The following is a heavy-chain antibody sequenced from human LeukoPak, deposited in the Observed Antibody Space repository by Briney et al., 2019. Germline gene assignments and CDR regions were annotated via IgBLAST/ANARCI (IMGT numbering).Heavy chain of an antibody. D-gene: IGHD3-22*01. CDR2: IYTSGST. Sequence: SETLSLTCTVSGGSISSYYWSWIRQPAGKGLEWIGRIYTSGSTNYNPPLKGRVTMSVDTSKNQFSLKLSSVTAADTAVYYCARDLAAGRYDSSGINWFDPWGQGTLVTVSS. V-gene: IGHV4-4*07. J-gene: IGHJ5*02. CDR3: ARDLAAGRYDSSGINWFDP. CDR1: GGSISSYY.